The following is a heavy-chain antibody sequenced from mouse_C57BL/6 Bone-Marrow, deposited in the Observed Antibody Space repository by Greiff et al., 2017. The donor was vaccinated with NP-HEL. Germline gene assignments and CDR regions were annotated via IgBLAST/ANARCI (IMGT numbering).Heavy chain of an antibody. CDR2: IDPANGNT. Sequence: VQLKESVAELVRPGASVKLSCTASGFNIKNTYMHWVKQRPEQGLEWIGRIDPANGNTKYAPKFQGKATITADTSSNTAYLQLSSLTSEDTAIYYCARCESIYDGYSLFDYWGQGTTLTVSS. CDR3: ARCESIYDGYSLFDY. V-gene: IGHV14-3*01. D-gene: IGHD2-3*01. CDR1: GFNIKNTY. J-gene: IGHJ2*01.